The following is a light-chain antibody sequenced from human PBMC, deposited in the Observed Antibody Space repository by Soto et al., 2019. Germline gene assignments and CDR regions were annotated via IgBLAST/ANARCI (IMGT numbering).Light chain of an antibody. V-gene: IGKV3-20*01. CDR3: HHYGSPPLT. Sequence: IVLTQSPGALSLSPGESATLSCRASQSVNAAHLAWYQQKPGQAPRLLLQGASTRATGIPDRFSGSGSGTDFTLTISKVEPEDLAVFYCHHYGSPPLTFGGGTKVDIK. J-gene: IGKJ4*01. CDR2: GAS. CDR1: QSVNAAH.